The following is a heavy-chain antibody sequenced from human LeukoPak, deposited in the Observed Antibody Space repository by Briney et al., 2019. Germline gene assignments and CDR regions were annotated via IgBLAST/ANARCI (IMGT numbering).Heavy chain of an antibody. Sequence: GGSLRLSCTASGLTFSTYWVHWVRQAPGKGLVWVSQIKFDGSLASYADSVKGRFTISRDNAKNKLYLQMNTLGTEDTAVYYCVTGHYDSRMYFDLWGRGTLVTVSS. J-gene: IGHJ2*01. CDR1: GLTFSTYW. CDR3: VTGHYDSRMYFDL. V-gene: IGHV3-74*01. CDR2: IKFDGSLA. D-gene: IGHD3-16*01.